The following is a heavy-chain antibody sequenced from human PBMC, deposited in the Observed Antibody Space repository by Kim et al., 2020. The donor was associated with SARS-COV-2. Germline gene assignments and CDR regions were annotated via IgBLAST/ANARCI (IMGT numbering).Heavy chain of an antibody. V-gene: IGHV1-3*01. CDR2: INAGNGNT. J-gene: IGHJ6*02. CDR3: ARDMYYYGSGSYMEKYYYYYYGMDV. D-gene: IGHD3-10*01. Sequence: ASVKVSCKASGYTFTSYAMHWVRQAPGQRLEWMGWINAGNGNTKYSQKFQGRVTITRDTSASTAYMELSSLRSEDTAVYYCARDMYYYGSGSYMEKYYYYYYGMDVWGQGTTVTVSS. CDR1: GYTFTSYA.